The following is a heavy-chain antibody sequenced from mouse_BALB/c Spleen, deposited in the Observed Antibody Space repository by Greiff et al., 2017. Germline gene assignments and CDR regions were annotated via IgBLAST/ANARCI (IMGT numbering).Heavy chain of an antibody. CDR3: ARRGLGRHYFDY. CDR1: GFTFSSYA. J-gene: IGHJ2*01. V-gene: IGHV5-9-3*01. CDR2: ISSGGSYT. Sequence: EVKLMESGGGLVKPGGSLKLSCAASGFTFSSYAMSWVRQTPEKRLEWVATISSGGSYTYYPDSVKGRFTISRDNAKNTLYLQMSSLRSEDTAMYYCARRGLGRHYFDYWGQGTTLTVSS. D-gene: IGHD4-1*01.